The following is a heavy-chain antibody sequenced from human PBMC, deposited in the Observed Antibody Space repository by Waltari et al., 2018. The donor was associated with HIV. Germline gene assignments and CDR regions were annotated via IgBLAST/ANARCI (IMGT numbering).Heavy chain of an antibody. J-gene: IGHJ3*02. V-gene: IGHV3-30*02. CDR3: WRPFRPRGYSDI. CDR1: GFSFRSYA. D-gene: IGHD3-22*01. Sequence: QLVGSGGGDDHPGGSRILSCVVSGFSFRSYALHRVRQSPGRGLGGVCSRGRGGTEDKDADSGRGRLTIDRGNSKTTQYRQMTGRTSEVSAVYYWWRPFRPRGYSDIWGNGTVVIVS. CDR2: RGRGGTED.